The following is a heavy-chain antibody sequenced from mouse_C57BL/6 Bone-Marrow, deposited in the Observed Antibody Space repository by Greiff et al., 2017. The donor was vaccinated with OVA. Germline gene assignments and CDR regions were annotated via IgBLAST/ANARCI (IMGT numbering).Heavy chain of an antibody. D-gene: IGHD2-2*01. V-gene: IGHV5-17*01. J-gene: IGHJ3*01. Sequence: EVQLVESGGGLVKPGGSLKLSCAASGFTFSDYGMHWVRQAPEQGLEWVAYISSGSSTIYYADTVKGRFPISRANAKNTLFLQMTRLRSEDTAMYYGARRGIYYGYVAWFAYWGQGTLVTVSA. CDR2: ISSGSSTI. CDR3: ARRGIYYGYVAWFAY. CDR1: GFTFSDYG.